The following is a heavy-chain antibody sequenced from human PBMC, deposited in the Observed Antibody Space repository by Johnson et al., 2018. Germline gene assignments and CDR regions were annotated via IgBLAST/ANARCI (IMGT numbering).Heavy chain of an antibody. CDR1: GFNFNRYW. CDR2: INQDGNEK. V-gene: IGHV3-7*01. Sequence: EVQLVESGGGLVQPGGSLRLSCAVSGFNFNRYWMSWVRQAPGKGLEWVANINQDGNEKYYVDSVRGRFTISRDIARNSLYLQMHSLRAEDTAVYYCARRYDSTGYYYRPGAFDIWGQGTMVTVSS. D-gene: IGHD3-22*01. J-gene: IGHJ3*02. CDR3: ARRYDSTGYYYRPGAFDI.